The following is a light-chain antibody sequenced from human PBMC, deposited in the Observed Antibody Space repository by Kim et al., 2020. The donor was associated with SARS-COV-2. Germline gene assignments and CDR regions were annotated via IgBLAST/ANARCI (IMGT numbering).Light chain of an antibody. V-gene: IGLV2-8*01. Sequence: GQSVTISCTGTSSDVGGYNYVSWYQQHPGKAPKFMIYEVSKRPSGVPDRFSGSKSGNTASLTVSGLQAEDEADYYCSSYAGSNNVVFGGGTQLTVL. J-gene: IGLJ2*01. CDR2: EVS. CDR1: SSDVGGYNY. CDR3: SSYAGSNNVV.